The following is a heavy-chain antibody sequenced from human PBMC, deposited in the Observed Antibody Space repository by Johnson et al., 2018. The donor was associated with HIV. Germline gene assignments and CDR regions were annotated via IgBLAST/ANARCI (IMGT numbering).Heavy chain of an antibody. D-gene: IGHD6-19*01. Sequence: VQLVESGGGVVRPGGSLRLSCAASGFTFDDYGMSWVRQAPGKGLEWVSGINWNGGSTAYGDSVKGRFTISRDNSKNTLYLQMNYLRVEDTAVYYCARLERLGGLSRVLDMWGQGTMVTVSS. CDR1: GFTFDDYG. CDR2: INWNGGST. J-gene: IGHJ3*02. CDR3: ARLERLGGLSRVLDM. V-gene: IGHV3-20*04.